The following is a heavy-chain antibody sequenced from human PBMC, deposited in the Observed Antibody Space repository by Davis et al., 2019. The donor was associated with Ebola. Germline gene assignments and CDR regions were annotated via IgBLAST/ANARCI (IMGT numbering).Heavy chain of an antibody. CDR1: GYTFTNYG. D-gene: IGHD4/OR15-4a*01. Sequence: ASAKVSCKASGYTFTNYGLSWVRQAPGQGLEWMGWISAYNGDTKYAQRLQGRLTITTDTSTSTAYMELRNLRSDDTAVYYCARDEDYNPLVYWGQGTLVTVSS. J-gene: IGHJ4*02. CDR2: ISAYNGDT. CDR3: ARDEDYNPLVY. V-gene: IGHV1-18*04.